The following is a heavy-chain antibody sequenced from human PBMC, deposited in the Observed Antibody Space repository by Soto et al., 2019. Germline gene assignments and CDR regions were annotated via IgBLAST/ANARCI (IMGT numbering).Heavy chain of an antibody. CDR3: ARESGGATATLDYYYFYMAV. Sequence: QVQLVQSGAEVKKPGASVTVSCKASGYTFSDYYLHWVRQAPGQGPEGMGWINPNSGDTKYAQKFRGGVTMTRDTSVRTAFMVMNRLKADDTAVYYCARESGGATATLDYYYFYMAVWGKGTTVTVSS. V-gene: IGHV1-2*02. J-gene: IGHJ6*03. D-gene: IGHD5-12*01. CDR1: GYTFSDYY. CDR2: INPNSGDT.